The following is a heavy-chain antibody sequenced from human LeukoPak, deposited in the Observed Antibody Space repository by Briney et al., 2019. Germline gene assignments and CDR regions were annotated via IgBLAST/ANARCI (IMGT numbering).Heavy chain of an antibody. CDR3: ARDPPAPNWYFDF. CDR2: IYHSGST. V-gene: IGHV4-38-2*02. CDR1: GYSISSGYY. Sequence: SETLSLTCAVSGYSISSGYYWGWIRQPPGKGLEWIGSIYHSGSTKYNPSLKSRVTISVDTSKNQFSLKLSSVTAADTAVYYCARDPPAPNWYFDFWGRGTLVTVSS. J-gene: IGHJ2*01.